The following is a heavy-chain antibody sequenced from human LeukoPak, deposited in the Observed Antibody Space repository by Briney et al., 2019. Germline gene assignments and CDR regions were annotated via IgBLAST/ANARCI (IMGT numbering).Heavy chain of an antibody. D-gene: IGHD6-19*01. CDR1: GYTFTGYY. Sequence: ASVKVSCKASGYTFTGYYMHWVRQAPGQGLEWMGWINPNSGGTNYAQKFQGRVTMTRDTSISTAYMELSRLRSDDTAVYHCARDAVDIAVAGTFDYWGQGTLVTVSS. CDR2: INPNSGGT. J-gene: IGHJ4*02. V-gene: IGHV1-2*02. CDR3: ARDAVDIAVAGTFDY.